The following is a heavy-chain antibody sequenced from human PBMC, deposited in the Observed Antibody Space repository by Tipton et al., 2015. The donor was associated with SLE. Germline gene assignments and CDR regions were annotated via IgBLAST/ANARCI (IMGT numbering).Heavy chain of an antibody. CDR1: GGSISSYY. CDR3: ASSRELVGFFDL. D-gene: IGHD1-26*01. J-gene: IGHJ2*01. Sequence: GSLRLSCTVSGGSISSYYWSWIRQPPGKGLEWIGYIYYSGSTNYNPSLKSRVTISVDTSKNQFSLKLSSVTAADTAVYYCASSRELVGFFDLWGRGTLVTVSS. CDR2: IYYSGST. V-gene: IGHV4-59*01.